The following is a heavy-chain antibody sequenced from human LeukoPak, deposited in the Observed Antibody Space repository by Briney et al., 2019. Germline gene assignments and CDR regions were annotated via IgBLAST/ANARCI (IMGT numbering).Heavy chain of an antibody. Sequence: SGTLSLTCTVSGGSISSYYWSWIRQPPGKGLEWIGYIYYSGSTNYNPSLKSRVTISVDTSKNQFSLKLSSVTAADTAVYYCARARPLRGVTIKRGYYFDYWDQGTLVTVSS. J-gene: IGHJ4*02. D-gene: IGHD3-10*01. V-gene: IGHV4-59*01. CDR3: ARARPLRGVTIKRGYYFDY. CDR2: IYYSGST. CDR1: GGSISSYY.